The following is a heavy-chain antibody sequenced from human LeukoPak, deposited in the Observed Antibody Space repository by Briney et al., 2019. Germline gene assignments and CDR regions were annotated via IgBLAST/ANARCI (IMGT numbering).Heavy chain of an antibody. D-gene: IGHD3-10*01. CDR2: ISGSGGST. Sequence: GGSLRLSCAASGFTFSSYAMSWVRQAPGKGLEWVSAISGSGGSTYYADSVKGRFTISRDNSKNTLYLQMNSLRAEDTAVYYCAKPLSYYGSGSYSYWGQGTLVTVSS. CDR3: AKPLSYYGSGSYSY. CDR1: GFTFSSYA. J-gene: IGHJ4*02. V-gene: IGHV3-23*01.